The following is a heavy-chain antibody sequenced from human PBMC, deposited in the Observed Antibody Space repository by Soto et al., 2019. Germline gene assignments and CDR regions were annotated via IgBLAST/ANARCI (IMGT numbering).Heavy chain of an antibody. CDR1: GGPFRRGGCY. CDR2: IYYSGST. D-gene: IGHD3-10*01. J-gene: IGHJ4*02. V-gene: IGHV4-31*03. Sequence: QVQLQESGPGLVKPSQTLSLTCTVSGGPFRRGGCYWSGTRKHPGKGLEWIGYIYYSGSTYYNPSLKSRVTISVDTSKNQFSLKLSSVTAADTAVYYCASYFPRDDFDYWGQGTLVTVSS. CDR3: ASYFPRDDFDY.